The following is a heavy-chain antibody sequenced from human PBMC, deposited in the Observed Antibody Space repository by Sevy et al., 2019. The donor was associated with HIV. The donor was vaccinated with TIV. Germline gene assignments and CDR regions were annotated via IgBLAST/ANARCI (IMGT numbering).Heavy chain of an antibody. CDR3: AKDLTRIAARIGCYYYYGMDV. J-gene: IGHJ6*02. CDR1: GFTFSSYG. Sequence: GGSLRLSCAASGFTFSSYGMHWVRQAPGKGLEWVAFIRYDGSNKYYADSVKGRFTISRDNSKNTLYLQMNSLRAEDTAVYYCAKDLTRIAARIGCYYYYGMDVWGQGTTVTVSS. V-gene: IGHV3-30*02. D-gene: IGHD6-6*01. CDR2: IRYDGSNK.